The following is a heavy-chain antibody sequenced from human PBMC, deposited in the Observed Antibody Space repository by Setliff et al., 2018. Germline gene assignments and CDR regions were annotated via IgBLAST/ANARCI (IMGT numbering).Heavy chain of an antibody. CDR2: TIPLFGTT. Sequence: ASVKVSCKASGGTFTNYGVSWVRQAPGQGLEWMGGTIPLFGTTDYAQKFHGRVTIITDESKSTAYMELSSLRSEDTPVYYCARDRYYNSWSGTSITAPHDAFDIWGQGTMVTVSS. CDR1: GGTFTNYG. CDR3: ARDRYYNSWSGTSITAPHDAFDI. J-gene: IGHJ3*02. V-gene: IGHV1-69*05. D-gene: IGHD3-3*01.